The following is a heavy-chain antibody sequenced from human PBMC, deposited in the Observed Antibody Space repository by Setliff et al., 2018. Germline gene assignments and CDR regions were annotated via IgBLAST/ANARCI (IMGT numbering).Heavy chain of an antibody. Sequence: HPGGSLRLSCAASGFTFSTYSLIWVRQTPGKGLEWVAYISRGATTTYYTDSVKGRFTISRDNAKNSLYLQMNNLRAEDTAVYYCVRDSPYCVNGVCRGYWGQGTQVTVSS. CDR1: GFTFSTYS. J-gene: IGHJ4*02. CDR2: ISRGATTT. D-gene: IGHD2-21*01. V-gene: IGHV3-48*04. CDR3: VRDSPYCVNGVCRGY.